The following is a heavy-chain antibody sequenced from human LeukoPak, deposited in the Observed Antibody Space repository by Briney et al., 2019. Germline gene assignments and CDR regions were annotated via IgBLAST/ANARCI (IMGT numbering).Heavy chain of an antibody. CDR1: GFTFSSYG. V-gene: IGHV3-33*06. Sequence: GGSLRLSCAASGFTFSSYGMHWVRQAPGKGLEWVAVIWYDGSNKYYADSVKGRFTISRDNSKNPLYLQMNSLRAEDTAVYYCAKSLIRLGYSIDYWGQGTLVTVSS. CDR3: AKSLIRLGYSIDY. D-gene: IGHD2-15*01. J-gene: IGHJ4*02. CDR2: IWYDGSNK.